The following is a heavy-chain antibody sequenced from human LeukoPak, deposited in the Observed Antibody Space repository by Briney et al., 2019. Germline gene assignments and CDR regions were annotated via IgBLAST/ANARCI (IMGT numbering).Heavy chain of an antibody. D-gene: IGHD4-23*01. V-gene: IGHV3-66*01. J-gene: IGHJ4*02. Sequence: GGSLRLSCAASGFTVSSNYMSWVRQAPGKGLEWVSVIYSGGGTYYADSVKGRFTVSRDNSKNTLYLLMNSLRVDDTAMYYCARNQDYGGFDFWGQGTLVTVSS. CDR1: GFTVSSNY. CDR3: ARNQDYGGFDF. CDR2: IYSGGGT.